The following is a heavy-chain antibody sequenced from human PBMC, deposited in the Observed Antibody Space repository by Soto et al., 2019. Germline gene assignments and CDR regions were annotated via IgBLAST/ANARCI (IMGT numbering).Heavy chain of an antibody. D-gene: IGHD6-6*01. V-gene: IGHV1-69*13. Sequence: SVKVSCKASGGTFSSYAISLVRQAPGQVLEWMGGIIPIFGTANYAQKFQGRVTITADESTSTAYMELSSLRSEDTAVYYCARGGRSSSSYYYYGMDVWGQGSKVTVSS. CDR2: IIPIFGTA. CDR3: ARGGRSSSSYYYYGMDV. CDR1: GGTFSSYA. J-gene: IGHJ6*02.